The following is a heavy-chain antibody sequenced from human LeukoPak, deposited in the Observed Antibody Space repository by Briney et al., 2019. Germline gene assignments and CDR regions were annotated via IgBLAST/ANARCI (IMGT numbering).Heavy chain of an antibody. CDR2: IIPIFGTA. J-gene: IGHJ4*02. Sequence: SVKVSCKASGGTFSSYAISWVRQAPGQGLEWMGGIIPIFGTANCAQKFQGRVTITADESTSTAYMELSSLRSEDTAVYYCARAYNGVLAVAPPDYWGQGTLVTVSS. V-gene: IGHV1-69*13. CDR3: ARAYNGVLAVAPPDY. CDR1: GGTFSSYA. D-gene: IGHD6-19*01.